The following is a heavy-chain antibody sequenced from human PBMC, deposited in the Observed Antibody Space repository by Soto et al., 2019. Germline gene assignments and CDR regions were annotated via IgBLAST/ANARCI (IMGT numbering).Heavy chain of an antibody. CDR1: GYTLTELS. Sequence: QVQLVQSGAEVKKPGASVKVSCKVSGYTLTELSMHWVRQAPGKGLEWMGGFDPDNGDTIYAQKFQGRVTLTEDTSTDTAYMELSSLRFDDTAVYYCATGPHYYGSGTYYRGWFDPWGQGTLVTVSS. CDR3: ATGPHYYGSGTYYRGWFDP. D-gene: IGHD3-10*01. V-gene: IGHV1-24*01. J-gene: IGHJ5*02. CDR2: FDPDNGDT.